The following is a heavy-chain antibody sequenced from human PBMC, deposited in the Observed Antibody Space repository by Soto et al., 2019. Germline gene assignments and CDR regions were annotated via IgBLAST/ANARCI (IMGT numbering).Heavy chain of an antibody. CDR2: ISNGGDST. CDR1: GFTFSSYA. CDR3: AKDAYNSGWYYFDY. J-gene: IGHJ4*02. D-gene: IGHD6-19*01. V-gene: IGHV3-23*01. Sequence: GGSLRLSCSASGFTFSSYAMSWVRQAPGKGLEWVSGISNGGDSTYYSDSVKGRFTISRDNSKSTLYLQMNSLRADDTAVYFCAKDAYNSGWYYFDYWGQGALVTVSS.